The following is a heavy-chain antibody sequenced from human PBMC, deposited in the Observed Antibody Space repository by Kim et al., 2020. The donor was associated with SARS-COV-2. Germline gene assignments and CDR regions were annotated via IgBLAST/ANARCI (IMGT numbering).Heavy chain of an antibody. CDR2: ISAYNGNT. Sequence: ASVKVSCKASGYTFTSYGISWVRQAPGQGLEWMGWISAYNGNTNYAQKLQGRVTMTTDTSTSTAYMELRSLRSDDTAVYYCARDRLIFGVVLEADAFDIWGQGTMVTVSS. V-gene: IGHV1-18*01. CDR1: GYTFTSYG. D-gene: IGHD3-3*01. CDR3: ARDRLIFGVVLEADAFDI. J-gene: IGHJ3*02.